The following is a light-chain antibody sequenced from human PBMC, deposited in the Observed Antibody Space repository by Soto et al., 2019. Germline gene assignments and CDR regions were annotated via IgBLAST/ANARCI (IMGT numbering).Light chain of an antibody. CDR2: AAS. CDR1: RTIIGY. CDR3: QQSYSTGYT. Sequence: DIQMTQSPSSLSASVGDRVTITCRASRTIIGYLNWYQLKPGKAPKLLIYAASSLHSGVPSRFSGSGSGTYFTLTNSGLLREDFATYYCQQSYSTGYTFGQGTKVESK. V-gene: IGKV1-39*01. J-gene: IGKJ2*01.